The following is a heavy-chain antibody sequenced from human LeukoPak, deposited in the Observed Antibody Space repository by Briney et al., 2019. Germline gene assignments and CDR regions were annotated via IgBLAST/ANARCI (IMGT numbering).Heavy chain of an antibody. Sequence: PSETLSLTCTVSGGSISSSSYFWGWIRQPPGKGLEWIGRIYTSGSTNYNPSLKSRVTISVDTSKNQFSLKLSSVTAADTAVYYCARETTVVTPGYYYYYMDVWGKGTTVTVSS. CDR3: ARETTVVTPGYYYYYMDV. D-gene: IGHD4-23*01. V-gene: IGHV4-61*02. CDR2: IYTSGST. CDR1: GGSISSSSYF. J-gene: IGHJ6*03.